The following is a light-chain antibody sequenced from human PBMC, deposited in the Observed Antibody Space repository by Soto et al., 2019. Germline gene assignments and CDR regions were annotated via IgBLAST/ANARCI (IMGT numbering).Light chain of an antibody. J-gene: IGKJ1*01. CDR3: QHYNSYSEA. V-gene: IGKV1-5*03. CDR2: KAS. CDR1: QTISSW. Sequence: DIQMTQSPSTLYGSAVDRVTISCRASQTISSWLAWYQQKPGKAPKLLIYKASTLKSGVPSRFSGSGSGTEFTLTISSLQPDDFATYYCQHYNSYSEAFGQGTKVDIK.